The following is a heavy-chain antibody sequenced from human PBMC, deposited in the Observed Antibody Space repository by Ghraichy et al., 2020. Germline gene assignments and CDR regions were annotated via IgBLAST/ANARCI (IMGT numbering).Heavy chain of an antibody. J-gene: IGHJ4*02. CDR3: AKEKFSRMTWPYDMRLFYSFEY. V-gene: IGHV3-9*01. Sequence: GASLRLSCAASGFNFDEYAMHWVRQVPGKGLEWVAGISWNSVNIAYADSVEGRFTISRDNARKSLYLQMNSLRTEDTDLYYCAKEKFSRMTWPYDMRLFYSFEYWGQGSQVTVSS. D-gene: IGHD3-3*01. CDR2: ISWNSVNI. CDR1: GFNFDEYA.